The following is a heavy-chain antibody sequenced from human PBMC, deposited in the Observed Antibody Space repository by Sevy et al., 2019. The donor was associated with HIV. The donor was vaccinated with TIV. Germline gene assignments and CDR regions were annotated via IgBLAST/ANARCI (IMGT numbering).Heavy chain of an antibody. Sequence: GGSLRLSCAASGFTVSSNYMSWVRQAPGKGLEWVSVIYSGGSTYYADSVKGRFTISRDNSKNTLYLQMNSLRAEDTAVYYCARERAAGTGWFDPWGQGTLVTVSS. D-gene: IGHD6-13*01. CDR1: GFTVSSNY. J-gene: IGHJ5*02. CDR3: ARERAAGTGWFDP. CDR2: IYSGGST. V-gene: IGHV3-53*01.